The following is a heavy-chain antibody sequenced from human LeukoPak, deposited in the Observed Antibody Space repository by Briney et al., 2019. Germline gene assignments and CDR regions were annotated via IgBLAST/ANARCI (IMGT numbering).Heavy chain of an antibody. CDR1: GGSINGYY. Sequence: SETLSLTCTVSGGSINGYYWSWIRQPPGKGLEWIGYIYYSGSTNYNPSLKSRVTISVDTSKNQFSLNLSSVTAADTAVYYCARLHFAAAEEFDPWGQGTPGHRLL. D-gene: IGHD6-13*01. CDR3: ARLHFAAAEEFDP. CDR2: IYYSGST. V-gene: IGHV4-59*08. J-gene: IGHJ5*02.